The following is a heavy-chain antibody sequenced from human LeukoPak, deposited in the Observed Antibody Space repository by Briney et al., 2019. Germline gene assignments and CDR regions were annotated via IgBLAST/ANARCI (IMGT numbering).Heavy chain of an antibody. V-gene: IGHV3-23*01. CDR1: GFTFNNYA. Sequence: GGSLRLSCAASGFTFNNYAMYWVRRGPGKGLEWGSASGASDGSTYYADSVKGRFTISRDDSKNTLYLQMNRLRAEATAVYYCGKGSDRYYFEYWGQGTLVSVSS. CDR2: SGASDGST. J-gene: IGHJ4*02. CDR3: GKGSDRYYFEY.